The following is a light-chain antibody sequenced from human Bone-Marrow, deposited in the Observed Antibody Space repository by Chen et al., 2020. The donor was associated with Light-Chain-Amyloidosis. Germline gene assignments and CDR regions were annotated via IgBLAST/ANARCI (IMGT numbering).Light chain of an antibody. CDR2: RDT. V-gene: IGLV3-25*03. CDR1: DLPTKY. Sequence: SYELTQPPSVSVSPGQPARITCSGDDLPTKYAYWYQQKPGQAPVLVIHRDTERPSGISERFSRSSSGTTATLTISGVQAEDEADYHCQSADSSGTYEVIFGGGTKLTVL. CDR3: QSADSSGTYEVI. J-gene: IGLJ2*01.